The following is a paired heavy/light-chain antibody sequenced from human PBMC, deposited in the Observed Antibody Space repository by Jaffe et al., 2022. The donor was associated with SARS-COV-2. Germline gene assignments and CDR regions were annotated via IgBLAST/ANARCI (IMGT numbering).Heavy chain of an antibody. V-gene: IGHV4-61*02. J-gene: IGHJ2*01. D-gene: IGHD1-20*01. CDR1: GGSPSSGTYY. CDR2: VYVRGST. CDR3: AREHLNFPWYFDL. Sequence: QVLLQESGPGLVKPSQTLSLTCTVSGGSPSSGTYYWSWIRQPAGKGLEYIGRVYVRGSTHYNPSLRSRVTISVDTSEKHFSLELTSVTAADTAVYYCAREHLNFPWYFDLWGRGSQVIVSS.
Light chain of an antibody. J-gene: IGLJ3*02. Sequence: QSVLTQPPSASGTPGQRVTISCSGSSSNIGSHTVNWYQQLPGTAPKLLIYSNYLRPSGVPDRFSGSKSGTSASLDISGLQSEDGGVYSCAAWDDGLNGPVFGGGTTLTVL. CDR2: SNY. CDR3: AAWDDGLNGPV. V-gene: IGLV1-44*01. CDR1: SSNIGSHT.